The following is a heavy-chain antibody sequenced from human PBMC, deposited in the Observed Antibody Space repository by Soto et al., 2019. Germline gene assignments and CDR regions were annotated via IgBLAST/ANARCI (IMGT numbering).Heavy chain of an antibody. V-gene: IGHV3-53*04. CDR2: IYSGGST. J-gene: IGHJ6*03. D-gene: IGHD4-4*01. CDR1: GFTVSSNY. Sequence: HGGSLRLSCAASGFTVSSNYMSWVRKATGKGLEWVSVIYSGGSTYYADSVKGRFTISRHNSKNTLYLQMNSLRAEDTAVYYCASRGDSNYSSYYYMDVWGKGTTVTVSS. CDR3: ASRGDSNYSSYYYMDV.